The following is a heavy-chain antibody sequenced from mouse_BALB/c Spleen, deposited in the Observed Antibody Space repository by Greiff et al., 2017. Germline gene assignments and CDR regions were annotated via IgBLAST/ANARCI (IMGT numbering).Heavy chain of an antibody. CDR3: ARKGYGNYEAWFAY. V-gene: IGHV1-67*01. J-gene: IGHJ3*01. Sequence: QVHVKQSGPELVRPGESVKISCKGSGYTFTDYAMHWVKQSHAKSLEWIGVISIYYDNTNYNQKFKGKATMTVDKSSSTAYMELARLTSEDSAIYYCARKGYGNYEAWFAYWGQGTLVTVSA. CDR1: GYTFTDYA. CDR2: ISIYYDNT. D-gene: IGHD2-10*02.